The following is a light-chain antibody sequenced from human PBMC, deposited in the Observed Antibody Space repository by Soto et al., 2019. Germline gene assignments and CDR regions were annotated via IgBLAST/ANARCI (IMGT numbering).Light chain of an antibody. CDR1: SSNIGAGYD. J-gene: IGLJ3*02. CDR3: QSYDSSLSGSV. V-gene: IGLV1-40*01. CDR2: GDT. Sequence: QSVLTQPPSVSRAPGQRVTISCTGSSSNIGAGYDVQWYQQLPGTAPKLLIYGDTNRPSGVPDRFSGSNSGTSASLAITGLQAEDESDYYCQSYDSSLSGSVFGGGTKLNVL.